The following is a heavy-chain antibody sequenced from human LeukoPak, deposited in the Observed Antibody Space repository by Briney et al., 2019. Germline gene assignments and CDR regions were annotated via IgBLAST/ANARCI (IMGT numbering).Heavy chain of an antibody. J-gene: IGHJ3*02. D-gene: IGHD6-19*01. CDR1: GFIFNTYA. CDR3: AKVIRSPKIPVVSDAFDI. Sequence: GGSLRLSCAASGFIFNTYAMNWVRQAPGKGLEWVSGIIDSGGSTNYADSVKGRFTISRDNSKNTLYLEMNNLRVEDTAVYYCAKVIRSPKIPVVSDAFDIWGQGTMVTVSS. V-gene: IGHV3-23*01. CDR2: IIDSGGST.